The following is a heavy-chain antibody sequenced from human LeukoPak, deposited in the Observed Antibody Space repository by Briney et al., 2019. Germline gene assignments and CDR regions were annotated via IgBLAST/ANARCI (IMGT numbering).Heavy chain of an antibody. D-gene: IGHD5-24*01. V-gene: IGHV1-2*02. CDR1: GGTFSSYA. Sequence: RASVKVSCKASGGTFSSYAISWVRQAPGQGLEWMGWINPNSGGTNYAQKFQGRVTMTRDTSISTAYMELSRLRSDDTAVYYCARDHTMYYFDYWGQGTLVTVSS. J-gene: IGHJ4*02. CDR2: INPNSGGT. CDR3: ARDHTMYYFDY.